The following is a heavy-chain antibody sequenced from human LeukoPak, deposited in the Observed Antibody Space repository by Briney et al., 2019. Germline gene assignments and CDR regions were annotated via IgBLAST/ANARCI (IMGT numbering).Heavy chain of an antibody. CDR3: ARDHEGSSGPFDY. CDR1: GFTVSRNY. CDR2: IYSGGNT. V-gene: IGHV3-66*01. D-gene: IGHD6-19*01. J-gene: IGHJ4*02. Sequence: QTGGSLRLSCAASGFTVSRNYMSWVRQAPGKGLECVSVIYSGGNTYYTDSVKGRFTISRDNSKNTLYLQMNSLRAEDTAVYYCARDHEGSSGPFDYWGQGTLVTVSS.